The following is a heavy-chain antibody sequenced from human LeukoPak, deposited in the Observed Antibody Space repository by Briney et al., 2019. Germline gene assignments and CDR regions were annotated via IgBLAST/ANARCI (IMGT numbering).Heavy chain of an antibody. D-gene: IGHD6-19*01. CDR1: GYTFTGYY. CDR2: INPNSGGT. CDR3: ARVSRPGWYLGY. Sequence: ASVKVSCKASGYTFTGYYMHWVRQAPGQGLGWMGWINPNSGGTNYAQKFQGRVTMTRDTSISTAYMELSRLRSDDTAVYYCARVSRPGWYLGYWGQGTLVTVSS. V-gene: IGHV1-2*02. J-gene: IGHJ4*02.